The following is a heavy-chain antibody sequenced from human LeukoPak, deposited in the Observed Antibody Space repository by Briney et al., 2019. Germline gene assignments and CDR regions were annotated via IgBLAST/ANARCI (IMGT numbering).Heavy chain of an antibody. D-gene: IGHD4-23*01. Sequence: PSETLFLTCAVYGGSFSGYYWSWIRQPPGKGLEWIGEINHSGSTNYNPSLKSRVTISVDTSKNQFSLKLSSVTAADTAVYYCARVQSVDYGGNGFDYWGQGTLVTVSS. CDR3: ARVQSVDYGGNGFDY. CDR1: GGSFSGYY. CDR2: INHSGST. V-gene: IGHV4-34*01. J-gene: IGHJ4*02.